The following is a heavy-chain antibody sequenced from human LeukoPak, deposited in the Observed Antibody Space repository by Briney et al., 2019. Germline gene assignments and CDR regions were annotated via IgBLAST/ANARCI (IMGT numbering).Heavy chain of an antibody. CDR3: AKASLHSSGWGGDFQH. CDR2: ISGSGGST. J-gene: IGHJ1*01. CDR1: GFTFSSYA. V-gene: IGHV3-23*01. D-gene: IGHD6-19*01. Sequence: PGGSLRLSCAASGFTFSSYAMSWVRQAPGKGLEWVSAISGSGGSTYYADSVKGRFTISRDNSKNTLYLQMNSLRAEDTAVYYCAKASLHSSGWGGDFQHWGQGTLVTVSS.